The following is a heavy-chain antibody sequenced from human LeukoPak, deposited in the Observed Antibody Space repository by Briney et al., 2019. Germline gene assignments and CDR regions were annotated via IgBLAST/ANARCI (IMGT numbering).Heavy chain of an antibody. CDR2: INPDSGAT. V-gene: IGHV1-2*02. CDR1: GYTFPDYY. D-gene: IGHD2-15*01. Sequence: ASVKVSCQTSGYTFPDYYVRWVRQAPGQGPEWLAWINPDSGATNFAQRFQGRVTMTRDTSVNTVHMELNRLRSDDTAVYYCARDLCHGGSCFHFDSWGQGTLVTVSS. CDR3: ARDLCHGGSCFHFDS. J-gene: IGHJ4*02.